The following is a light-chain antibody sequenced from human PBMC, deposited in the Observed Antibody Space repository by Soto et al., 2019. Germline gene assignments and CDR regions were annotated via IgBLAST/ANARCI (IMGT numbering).Light chain of an antibody. V-gene: IGKV1-39*01. J-gene: IGKJ2*01. CDR3: QQSYSTPYT. Sequence: DIQMTQSPSALSTSVGDRVTITCRASQSISTFLSWYQQKPGKAPKLLMSAASRLQSGVPTRFRGSVSGTSFTLTISSLQPEDSGTYYCQQSYSTPYTFGQGTKVEI. CDR1: QSISTF. CDR2: AAS.